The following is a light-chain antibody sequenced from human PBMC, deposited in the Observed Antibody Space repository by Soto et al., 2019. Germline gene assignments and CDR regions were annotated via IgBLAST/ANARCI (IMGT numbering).Light chain of an antibody. J-gene: IGLJ1*01. CDR1: SSDVGGYNY. CDR2: EVS. Sequence: QSVLTHPPSASGSPGQSVTISCTGTSSDVGGYNYVSWYQQHPGKAPKLMIYEVSKRPSGVPDRFSGSKSGNTASLTVSGLQDEDEADYYCSSYAGSNIYVFGTGSKVT. V-gene: IGLV2-8*01. CDR3: SSYAGSNIYV.